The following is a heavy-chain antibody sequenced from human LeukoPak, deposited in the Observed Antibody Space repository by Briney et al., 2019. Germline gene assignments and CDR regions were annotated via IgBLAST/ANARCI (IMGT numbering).Heavy chain of an antibody. CDR2: INHSGST. V-gene: IGHV4-34*01. D-gene: IGHD2-2*01. CDR3: ARGRIVVVPAAIFDP. CDR1: GGSFSGYY. Sequence: SETLSLTCAVYGGSFSGYYWSWIRQPPGKGLEWIGQINHSGSTNYNPSLKSRVTISVDTSKNQFSLKLSSVTAADTAVYYCARGRIVVVPAAIFDPWGQGTLVTVSS. J-gene: IGHJ5*02.